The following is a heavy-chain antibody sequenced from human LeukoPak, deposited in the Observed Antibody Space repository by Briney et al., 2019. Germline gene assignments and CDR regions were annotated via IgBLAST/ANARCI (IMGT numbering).Heavy chain of an antibody. CDR2: INSDGSTT. V-gene: IGHV3-74*01. J-gene: IGHJ6*03. D-gene: IGHD6-13*01. CDR3: AKAASGYYMDV. CDR1: EFTFNTYW. Sequence: GGSLRLSCAASEFTFNTYWMHWVRQAPGKGLVWVSHINSDGSTTNYADSVKGRFTVSRDNAKNTLYLQMNSLRAEDTAVYYCAKAASGYYMDVWGKGTTVTVSS.